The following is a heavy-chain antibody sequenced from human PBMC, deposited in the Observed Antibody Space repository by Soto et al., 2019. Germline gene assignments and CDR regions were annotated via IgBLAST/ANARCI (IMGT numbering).Heavy chain of an antibody. D-gene: IGHD4-17*01. J-gene: IGHJ6*03. CDR3: ARTVTTNYYYYYYYMDV. Sequence: ASVKVSCKASGYTFTSYDINWVRQATGKGLEWMGWMNPNSGNTGYAQKLQGRVTMTRNTSISTAYMELSSLRSEDTAVYYCARTVTTNYYYYYYYMDVWGKGTTVTVSS. CDR2: MNPNSGNT. CDR1: GYTFTSYD. V-gene: IGHV1-8*01.